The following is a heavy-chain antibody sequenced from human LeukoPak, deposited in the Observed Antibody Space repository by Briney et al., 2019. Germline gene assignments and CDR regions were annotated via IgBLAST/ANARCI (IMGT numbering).Heavy chain of an antibody. J-gene: IGHJ4*02. CDR2: ISDSGGST. CDR3: ATQNFDY. CDR1: GFTLSNYA. Sequence: GGSLRLSCAASGFTLSNYAMSWVHQAPGQGLEWVSTISDSGGSTYYADSVKGRFTLSRDNSKSTLSLQMNSLRADDTAVYYCATQNFDYWGQGTLVTVSS. V-gene: IGHV3-23*01.